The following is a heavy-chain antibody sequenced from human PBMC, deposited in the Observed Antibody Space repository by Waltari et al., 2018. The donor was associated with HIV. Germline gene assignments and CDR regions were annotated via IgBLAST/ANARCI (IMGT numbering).Heavy chain of an antibody. CDR2: IKQDGSEK. J-gene: IGHJ4*02. Sequence: EVQLVESGGGLVQPGGCLRRSCAASGFTFSSYGMTWVRQAPGKGLEWVANIKQDGSEKYYADSVKGRFTISRDNAKNSLYLQMNSLRAEDTAVYYCASLYCSGGSCYDYWGQGTLVTVSS. D-gene: IGHD2-15*01. CDR1: GFTFSSYG. CDR3: ASLYCSGGSCYDY. V-gene: IGHV3-7*01.